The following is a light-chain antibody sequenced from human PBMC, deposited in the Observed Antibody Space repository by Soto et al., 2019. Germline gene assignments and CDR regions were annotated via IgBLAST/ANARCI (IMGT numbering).Light chain of an antibody. CDR2: AAS. V-gene: IGKV1-6*01. Sequence: AIQMTQSPSSLSASVGDRVTIACRASQGIRNDLVWYQQKPGKAPNLLIYAASSLQSVVPSRFSGSGSGTDFTLTISSLQPEYFATYYCLQHYNYPRTFGQGTKVEIK. CDR1: QGIRND. J-gene: IGKJ1*01. CDR3: LQHYNYPRT.